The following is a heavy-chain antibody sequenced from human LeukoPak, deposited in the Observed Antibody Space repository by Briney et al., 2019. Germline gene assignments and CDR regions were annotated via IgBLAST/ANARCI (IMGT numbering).Heavy chain of an antibody. CDR1: GFTFDDYA. CDR2: ISGDGGST. D-gene: IGHD5-18*01. Sequence: VGSLRLSCAASGFTFDDYAMHWVRQAPGKGLEWVSLISGDGGSTYYADSVKGRFTISRDNSKNSLYLQMNSLRTEDTALYYCAKDFELWLPLYYFDYWGQGTLVTVSS. CDR3: AKDFELWLPLYYFDY. V-gene: IGHV3-43*02. J-gene: IGHJ4*02.